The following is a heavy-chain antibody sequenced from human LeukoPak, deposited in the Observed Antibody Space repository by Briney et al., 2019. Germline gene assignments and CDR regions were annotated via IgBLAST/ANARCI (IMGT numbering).Heavy chain of an antibody. D-gene: IGHD6-13*01. J-gene: IGHJ4*02. CDR3: ARDSWAAAGDAFDY. Sequence: GGSLRLSCAASGFTVSSNEMSWVRQAPGKGLEWVSSISGGSTYYADSRKGRFTISRDNSKNTLYLQMNSLRAEDTAVYYCARDSWAAAGDAFDYWGQGTLVTVSS. CDR2: ISGGST. V-gene: IGHV3-38-3*01. CDR1: GFTVSSNE.